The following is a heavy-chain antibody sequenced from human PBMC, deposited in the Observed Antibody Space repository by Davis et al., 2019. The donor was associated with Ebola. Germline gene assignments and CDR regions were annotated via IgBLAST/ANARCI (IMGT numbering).Heavy chain of an antibody. CDR1: GGTFNSYA. J-gene: IGHJ5*02. CDR2: ILPMFASP. V-gene: IGHV1-69*13. CDR3: ARVQTGYYFDSSDSPSYFDP. Sequence: SVKVSCKASGGTFNSYAFSWVRQAPGQGLVWIGGILPMFASPNYAQKFQGRVTITADGSTSTVYMELGSLRSEDTAVYYCARVQTGYYFDSSDSPSYFDPWGQGTLVTVSS. D-gene: IGHD3-22*01.